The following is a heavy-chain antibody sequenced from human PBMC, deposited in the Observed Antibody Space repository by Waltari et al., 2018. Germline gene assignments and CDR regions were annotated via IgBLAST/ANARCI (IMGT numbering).Heavy chain of an antibody. Sequence: QVQLQESGPGLVKPSQTLSLTCAVSGGSLSSGCYSWSWLRQPPGKGLEWIGYIYHSGGTYYNRSIKSRDTISVDRSKNQCSLKLSAVTAADTAVYYCARVTSWSGYYLDYWGQGTLVTVSS. J-gene: IGHJ4*02. CDR1: GGSLSSGCYS. CDR3: ARVTSWSGYYLDY. V-gene: IGHV4-30-2*01. D-gene: IGHD3-3*01. CDR2: IYHSGGT.